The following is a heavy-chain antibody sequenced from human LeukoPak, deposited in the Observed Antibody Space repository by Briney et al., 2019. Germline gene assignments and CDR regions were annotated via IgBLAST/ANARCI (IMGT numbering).Heavy chain of an antibody. Sequence: GGSLRLSCTASGFTFGDYAMSWVRQAPGKGLEWVGFIRSKAYGGTTEYAASVKGRFTISRDDSKSIAYLQMNSLKTEDTAVYYCASGWYGTKTFDYWGQGTLVTVSS. D-gene: IGHD6-19*01. CDR2: IRSKAYGGTT. V-gene: IGHV3-49*04. CDR3: ASGWYGTKTFDY. CDR1: GFTFGDYA. J-gene: IGHJ4*02.